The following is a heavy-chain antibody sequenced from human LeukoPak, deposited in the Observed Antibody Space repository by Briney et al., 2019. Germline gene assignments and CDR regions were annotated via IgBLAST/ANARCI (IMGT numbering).Heavy chain of an antibody. Sequence: GRSLRLSCAASGFTFDDYAMPWVRQAPGKGLEWVSGISWNSGSIGYADSVKGRFTISRDNAKNSLYLQMNSLRAEDTALYYCAKDLTCSSTSCHQMDVWGKGTTVTVSS. CDR2: ISWNSGSI. D-gene: IGHD2-2*01. V-gene: IGHV3-9*01. CDR1: GFTFDDYA. J-gene: IGHJ6*04. CDR3: AKDLTCSSTSCHQMDV.